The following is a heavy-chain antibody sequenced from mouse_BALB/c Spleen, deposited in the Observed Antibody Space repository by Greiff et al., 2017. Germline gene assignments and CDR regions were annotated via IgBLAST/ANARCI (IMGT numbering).Heavy chain of an antibody. J-gene: IGHJ4*01. Sequence: VQLQQSGPGLVAPSQSLSITCTVSGSSLTGYGVNWVRQPPGKGLEWLGMIWGDGSTDYNSALKSRLSISKDNSKSQVFLKMNSLQTDDTARYYCARDSGNYAYYYAMDYWGQGTSVTVSS. D-gene: IGHD2-1*01. CDR3: ARDSGNYAYYYAMDY. CDR1: GSSLTGYG. CDR2: IWGDGST. V-gene: IGHV2-6-7*01.